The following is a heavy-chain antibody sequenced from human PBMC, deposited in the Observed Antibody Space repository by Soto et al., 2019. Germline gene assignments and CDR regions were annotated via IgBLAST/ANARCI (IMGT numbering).Heavy chain of an antibody. CDR1: GGSISSYY. V-gene: IGHV4-59*01. D-gene: IGHD3-3*01. CDR3: AGVSGNYDFWSGYSNYYYYYYMDV. Sequence: PSETLSLTCTVSGGSISSYYKSSIRVPPGKGLEWFGYIYYSGSTNYNPSLKSRVTISVDTSKNQFSLKLSSVTAADTAVYYCAGVSGNYDFWSGYSNYYYYYYMDVWGKGTTVTVSS. J-gene: IGHJ6*03. CDR2: IYYSGST.